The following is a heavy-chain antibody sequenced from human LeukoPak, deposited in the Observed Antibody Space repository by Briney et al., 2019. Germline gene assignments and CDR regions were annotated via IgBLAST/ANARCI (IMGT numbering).Heavy chain of an antibody. V-gene: IGHV4-38-2*02. D-gene: IGHD5-18*01. J-gene: IGHJ4*02. CDR3: ARPEVDTAIPN. Sequence: SETLSLTCTVSGYSISSGYYWGWIRQPPGKGLEWIGSIYHSGSTYYNPSLESRVTISVDTSKNQFSLKLSSVTAADTAVYYCARPEVDTAIPNWGQGTLVTVSS. CDR2: IYHSGST. CDR1: GYSISSGYY.